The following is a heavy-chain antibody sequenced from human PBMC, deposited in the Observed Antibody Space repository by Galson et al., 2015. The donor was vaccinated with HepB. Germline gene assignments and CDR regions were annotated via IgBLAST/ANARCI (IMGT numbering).Heavy chain of an antibody. J-gene: IGHJ4*02. D-gene: IGHD3-22*01. V-gene: IGHV3-15*01. CDR2: IKSKTDGGTT. CDR3: TTESSYDSSAVDY. Sequence: SLRLSCAASGFTFSNAWMSWVRQAPGKGLEWVGRIKSKTDGGTTDYAAPVKGRFTISRDDSKNTLYLQMNSLKTEDTAVYYCTTESSYDSSAVDYWGQGTLVTVSS. CDR1: GFTFSNAW.